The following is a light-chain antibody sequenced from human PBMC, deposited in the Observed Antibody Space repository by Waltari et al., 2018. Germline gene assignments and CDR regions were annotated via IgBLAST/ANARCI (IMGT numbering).Light chain of an antibody. V-gene: IGKV3-20*01. J-gene: IGKJ1*01. CDR1: QRVSRS. CDR2: GAS. Sequence: EIVLTQSPGTLSLSPGERATLSCRASQRVSRSLASYQQKPGQAPRLLIYGASTRATGIADRFSGGGSGTDFSLTISRLEPEDFAVYYCQHYVSLPATFGQGTKVEIK. CDR3: QHYVSLPAT.